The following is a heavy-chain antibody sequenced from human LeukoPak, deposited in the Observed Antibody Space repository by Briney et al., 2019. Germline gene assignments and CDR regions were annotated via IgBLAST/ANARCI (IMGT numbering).Heavy chain of an antibody. CDR3: ARDRGSSWYVDY. V-gene: IGHV1-2*02. J-gene: IGHJ4*02. CDR2: INPSSGGT. D-gene: IGHD6-13*01. Sequence: ASLKVSCKASGYTFTDYYMHWVRQAPGQGLEWMGWINPSSGGTEYAQKFQGRVTMTGDTSISTAYMELSRLRSDDTAVYYSARDRGSSWYVDYWGQGTLVTVSS. CDR1: GYTFTDYY.